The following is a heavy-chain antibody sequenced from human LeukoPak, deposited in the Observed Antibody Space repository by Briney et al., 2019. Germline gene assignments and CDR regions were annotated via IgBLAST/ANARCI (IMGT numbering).Heavy chain of an antibody. Sequence: TSETLSLTCAVYGGSFSGYYWSWIRQPAGKGLEWIGRIYTSGSTNYNPSLKSRVTMSVDTSKNQFSLKLSSVTAAGTAVYYCARDAHGIAVAGTRLFYGMDVWGQGTTVTVSS. CDR1: GGSFSGYY. CDR3: ARDAHGIAVAGTRLFYGMDV. CDR2: IYTSGST. J-gene: IGHJ6*02. D-gene: IGHD6-19*01. V-gene: IGHV4-4*07.